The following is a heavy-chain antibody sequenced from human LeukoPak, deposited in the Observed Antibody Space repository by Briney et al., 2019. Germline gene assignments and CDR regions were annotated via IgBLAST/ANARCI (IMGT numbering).Heavy chain of an antibody. Sequence: PSETLSLTCTVSGDSISNGNYYWSWLRQPPGKALEWIGYIYYTGKTYYNPSLEGRVTILVDTSRNHFSVKLSSVTAADTAVYYCARSQNYYGSGDYWSQGTLVTVSS. CDR3: ARSQNYYGSGDY. CDR1: GDSISNGNYY. J-gene: IGHJ4*02. D-gene: IGHD3-10*01. V-gene: IGHV4-61*03. CDR2: IYYTGKT.